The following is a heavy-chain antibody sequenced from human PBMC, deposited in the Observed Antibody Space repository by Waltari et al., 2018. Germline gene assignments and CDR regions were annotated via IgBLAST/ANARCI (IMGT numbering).Heavy chain of an antibody. CDR1: GGSFSGYY. Sequence: QVQLQQWGAGLLKPSETLSLTCAVYGGSFSGYYWSWIRQPPGKGLEWIGEINHSGSTNYNPSLTSRVTISVDTSKNQFSLKLSSVTAADTAVYYCARETGMYYDFWSGYSPRGYDYWGQGTLVTVSS. CDR2: INHSGST. V-gene: IGHV4-34*01. CDR3: ARETGMYYDFWSGYSPRGYDY. J-gene: IGHJ4*02. D-gene: IGHD3-3*01.